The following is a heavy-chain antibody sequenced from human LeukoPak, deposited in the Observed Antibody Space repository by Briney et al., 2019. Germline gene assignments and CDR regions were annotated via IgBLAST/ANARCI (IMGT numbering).Heavy chain of an antibody. J-gene: IGHJ5*02. CDR1: GYTFTGYY. D-gene: IGHD1-7*01. Sequence: ASVKVSCKASGYTFTGYYMHWVRQAPGQGLEWMGWINPNSGGTNYAQKFQGRVTMTRDTSISTAYMELSRLRSDDTAVYYCARGAIELELPLHPWGQGTLVTVSS. CDR2: INPNSGGT. CDR3: ARGAIELELPLHP. V-gene: IGHV1-2*02.